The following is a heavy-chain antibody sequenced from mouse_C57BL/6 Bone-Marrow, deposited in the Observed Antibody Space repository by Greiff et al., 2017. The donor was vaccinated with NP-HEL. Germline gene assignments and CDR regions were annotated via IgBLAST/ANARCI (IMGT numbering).Heavy chain of an antibody. J-gene: IGHJ1*03. V-gene: IGHV2-9-1*01. D-gene: IGHD2-1*01. Sequence: QVQLQQSGPGLVAPSQCLSITCTVSGFSLTSYAISWVRQPPGKGLEWLGVIWTGGGTNYNSALKSRKSSSKDNYKSQEFLKMSSLQTDDTAMYYVARKGSYYGPWYFEVWGTGTTVTVSS. CDR1: GFSLTSYA. CDR3: ARKGSYYGPWYFEV. CDR2: IWTGGGT.